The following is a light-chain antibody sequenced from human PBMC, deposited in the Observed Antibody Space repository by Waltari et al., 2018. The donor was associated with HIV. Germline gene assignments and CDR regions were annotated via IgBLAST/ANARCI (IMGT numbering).Light chain of an antibody. Sequence: SDLTQPASVAGFLGQPITISCTGGDSDFGLYNFISWYQQQPGKVPTLLLYEVDTRASGIPGRFSGSKSGNTASLTITGLQIEDEGLYYCASYTADDTVLFGGGTTVTVL. CDR2: EVD. V-gene: IGLV2-14*01. CDR3: ASYTADDTVL. CDR1: DSDFGLYNF. J-gene: IGLJ2*01.